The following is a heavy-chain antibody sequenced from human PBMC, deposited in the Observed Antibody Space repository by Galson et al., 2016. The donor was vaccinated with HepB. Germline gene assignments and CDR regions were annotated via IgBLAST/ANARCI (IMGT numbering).Heavy chain of an antibody. Sequence: SLRLSCAASGFTFSNYNMNWVRQAPGKGLEWVSYISTSSTYIYYADSGKGRFTMSRDNVKNSLYLQMNSLKTEDTAVYYCATDHLPRNVLTPTSLFDYWGQGTLLTVSS. CDR3: ATDHLPRNVLTPTSLFDY. D-gene: IGHD4/OR15-4a*01. V-gene: IGHV3-21*03. CDR2: ISTSSTYI. J-gene: IGHJ4*02. CDR1: GFTFSNYN.